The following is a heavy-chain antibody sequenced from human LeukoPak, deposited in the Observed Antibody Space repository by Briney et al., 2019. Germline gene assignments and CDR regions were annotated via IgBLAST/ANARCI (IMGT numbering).Heavy chain of an antibody. CDR3: ARGPWFGEYYFDY. D-gene: IGHD3-10*01. Sequence: SETLSLTCTVSGYSISSGYYWGWIRQTPGKGLEWIGSIYHSGSTYYNPSLKSRVTISVDTSKNQFSLKLNSVTAADTAVYYCARGPWFGEYYFDYWGQGTLVTVSS. CDR1: GYSISSGYY. CDR2: IYHSGST. J-gene: IGHJ4*02. V-gene: IGHV4-38-2*02.